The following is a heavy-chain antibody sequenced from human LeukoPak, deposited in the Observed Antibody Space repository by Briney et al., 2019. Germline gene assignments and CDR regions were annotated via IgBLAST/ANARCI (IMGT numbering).Heavy chain of an antibody. CDR1: GFTFSNAW. Sequence: GGSLRLSCAASGFTFSNAWMSWVRQAPGKGLEWVGRIKSRTDGGTTDYAAPIKGRFTISRDDSKNTLYLQMNSLRAEDTAVYYCAKDYEYNSNTWYFHWGRGTLVSVSS. CDR2: IKSRTDGGTT. V-gene: IGHV3-15*01. CDR3: AKDYEYNSNTWYFH. J-gene: IGHJ4*02. D-gene: IGHD6-13*01.